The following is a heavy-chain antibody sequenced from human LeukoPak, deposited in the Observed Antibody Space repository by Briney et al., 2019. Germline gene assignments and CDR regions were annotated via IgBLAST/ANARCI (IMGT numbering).Heavy chain of an antibody. CDR1: GFTFSSYS. J-gene: IGHJ4*02. CDR3: ASRYSGSSPFDY. D-gene: IGHD1-26*01. CDR2: ISSSSSYI. V-gene: IGHV3-21*01. Sequence: PGGSLRLSCAASGFTFSSYSMTWVRQAPGKGLEWVSSISSSSSYIYCADSVKGRFTISRDNAKNSLYLQMNSLRAEDTAVYYCASRYSGSSPFDYWGQGTLVTVSS.